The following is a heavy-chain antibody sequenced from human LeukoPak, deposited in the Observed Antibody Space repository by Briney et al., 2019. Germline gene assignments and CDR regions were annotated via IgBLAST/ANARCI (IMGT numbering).Heavy chain of an antibody. J-gene: IGHJ4*02. CDR3: ASPYYYDSSGYYSGDY. Sequence: GGSLRLSCAASRFTVSSNYMSWVRQAPGKGLEWVSVIYSGGSTYYADSVKGRFTISRDNAKNSLYLQMNSLRAEDTAVYYCASPYYYDSSGYYSGDYWGQGTLVTASS. CDR1: RFTVSSNY. V-gene: IGHV3-53*01. D-gene: IGHD3-22*01. CDR2: IYSGGST.